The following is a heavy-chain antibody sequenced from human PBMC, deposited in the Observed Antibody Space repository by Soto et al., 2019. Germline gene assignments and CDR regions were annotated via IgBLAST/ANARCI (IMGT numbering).Heavy chain of an antibody. D-gene: IGHD3-22*01. CDR1: GYTFTSYA. Sequence: ASVKVSSKASGYTFTSYAMHWVRQAPGQRLEWMGWINPGNGNTKHSPKFQGRVSITRDRSTSIIYMELTSLRYEDTAVYYCARGTYDTSEYPSNYFDHWGQGTLVTVSS. CDR2: INPGNGNT. CDR3: ARGTYDTSEYPSNYFDH. J-gene: IGHJ4*02. V-gene: IGHV1-3*01.